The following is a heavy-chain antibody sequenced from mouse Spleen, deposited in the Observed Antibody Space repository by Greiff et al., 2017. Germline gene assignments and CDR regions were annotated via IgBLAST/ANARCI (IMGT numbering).Heavy chain of an antibody. CDR3: ARVGGRGNFDY. CDR1: GYSFTSGYY. V-gene: IGHV3-6*01. J-gene: IGHJ2*01. CDR2: ISYDGSN. D-gene: IGHD3-3*01. Sequence: ESGPGLVKPSQSLSLSCSVTGYSFTSGYYWNWIRQFPGNKLEWMGFISYDGSNNYNPSLKNRISITRDTSKNQFFLKLNSVTTEDTATYYCARVGGRGNFDYWGQGTTLTVSS.